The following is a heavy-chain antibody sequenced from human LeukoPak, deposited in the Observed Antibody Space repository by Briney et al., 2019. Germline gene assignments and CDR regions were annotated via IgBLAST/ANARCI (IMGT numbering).Heavy chain of an antibody. J-gene: IGHJ4*02. Sequence: GGSLRLSCTASEFTFGDYAMSWVRQAPGKGLEWVGFIRSKAYGGTTEYAASVEGRFTISRDDSKSIAYLQMNSLRTEDTAVYYCTRAPYSNYVNLDYWGQGTLVTVSS. D-gene: IGHD4-11*01. V-gene: IGHV3-49*04. CDR3: TRAPYSNYVNLDY. CDR2: IRSKAYGGTT. CDR1: EFTFGDYA.